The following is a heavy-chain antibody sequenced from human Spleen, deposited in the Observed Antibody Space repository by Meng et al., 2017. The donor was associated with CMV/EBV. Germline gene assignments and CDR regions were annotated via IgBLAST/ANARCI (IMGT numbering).Heavy chain of an antibody. D-gene: IGHD1-26*01. Sequence: GGSLRLSCAASGFTFDNYVMNWVRQAPGKGLEWVAVISYDGSNKYYADSVKGRFTISRDNSKNTLSLQMNSLGAEDTAVYYCARDRRGGGGATTLNNWGQGTLVTVSS. V-gene: IGHV3-30*03. CDR1: GFTFDNYV. J-gene: IGHJ4*02. CDR2: ISYDGSNK. CDR3: ARDRRGGGGATTLNN.